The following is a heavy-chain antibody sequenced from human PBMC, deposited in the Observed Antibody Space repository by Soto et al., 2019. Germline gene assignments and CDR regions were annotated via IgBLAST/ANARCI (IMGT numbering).Heavy chain of an antibody. CDR3: ARGSTTPIDY. CDR2: IRYDGSDP. D-gene: IGHD4-17*01. V-gene: IGHV3-33*01. CDR1: GFTFRSYG. J-gene: IGHJ4*02. Sequence: QVQLVESGGGVVQPGGSLRLSCGASGFTFRSYGMHWVRQAPGKGLEWVAVIRYDGSDPEYADSVKGRVTISRDNSQNMLYLQMNSLSADDTAVYYCARGSTTPIDYWGQGTLVTVSS.